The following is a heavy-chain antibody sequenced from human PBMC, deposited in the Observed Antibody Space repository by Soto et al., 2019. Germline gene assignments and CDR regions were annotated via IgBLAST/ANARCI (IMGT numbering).Heavy chain of an antibody. J-gene: IGHJ4*02. CDR1: GGTFSSYA. D-gene: IGHD3-22*01. V-gene: IGHV1-69*13. CDR2: IIPIFGTA. CDR3: ARKPVYDSSGYYLDY. Sequence: SVKVSCKASGGTFSSYAISWVRQAPGQGLEWMGGIIPIFGTANYSQKFQGRVTITADESTSTAYMELSSLRSEDTAVYYCARKPVYDSSGYYLDYWGQGTLVTVSS.